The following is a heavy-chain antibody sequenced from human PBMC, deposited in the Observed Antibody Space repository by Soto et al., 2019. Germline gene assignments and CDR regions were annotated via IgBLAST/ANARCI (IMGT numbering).Heavy chain of an antibody. D-gene: IGHD3-9*01. CDR1: GGSISSNTYS. Sequence: PSETLSLTCIVSGGSISSNTYSWGWIRQPPGKGLEWIGTIYHTGSTYYNPSLKSRVTISVDTSKSQFSLNLNSVTAADTAVYYCARGYDILTGPLDYWGPGTLVTVSS. CDR2: IYHTGST. V-gene: IGHV4-39*01. J-gene: IGHJ4*02. CDR3: ARGYDILTGPLDY.